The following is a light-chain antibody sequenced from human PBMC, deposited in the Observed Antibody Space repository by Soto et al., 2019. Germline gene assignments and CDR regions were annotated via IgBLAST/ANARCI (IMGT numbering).Light chain of an antibody. V-gene: IGLV2-14*01. CDR1: SSDVGGYNY. CDR2: AVS. CDR3: SSYTTSSTLLYV. J-gene: IGLJ1*01. Sequence: QSALTQPASVSGSPGQSITISCTGTSSDVGGYNYVSWYQQHPGKAPKLMIYAVSNRPSGVSTRFSGSKSGNTASLTIPGLQAEDEADYHCSSYTTSSTLLYVFGTGSKLTVL.